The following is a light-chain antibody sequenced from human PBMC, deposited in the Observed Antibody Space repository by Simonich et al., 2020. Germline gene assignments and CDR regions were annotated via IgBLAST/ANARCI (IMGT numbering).Light chain of an antibody. CDR1: SSDVGGYNY. CDR3: SSYTSGRTWV. J-gene: IGLJ3*02. CDR2: DVS. Sequence: QSALTQPASVSGSPGQSITISCTGTSSDVGGYNYVSWYQQHPGKAPKLMIYDVSKRPSGVSNRFSGSKSGNTASLTISGLQAEDEADYYCSSYTSGRTWVFGGGTKLTVL. V-gene: IGLV2-14*01.